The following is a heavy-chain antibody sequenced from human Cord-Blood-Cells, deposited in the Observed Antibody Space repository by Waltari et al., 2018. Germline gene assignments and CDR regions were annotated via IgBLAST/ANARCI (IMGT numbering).Heavy chain of an antibody. J-gene: IGHJ4*02. CDR2: IIPILGIA. CDR3: ARDRERVYSSSWYYFDY. Sequence: QVQLVQSGAEVKKPGSSVKVSCKASGGTFSSYATSWVRQAPGQGLEWMGRIIPILGIANYAQKFQGRVTITADKSTSTAYMELSSLRSEDTAVYYCARDRERVYSSSWYYFDYWGQGTLVTVSS. D-gene: IGHD6-13*01. CDR1: GGTFSSYA. V-gene: IGHV1-69*09.